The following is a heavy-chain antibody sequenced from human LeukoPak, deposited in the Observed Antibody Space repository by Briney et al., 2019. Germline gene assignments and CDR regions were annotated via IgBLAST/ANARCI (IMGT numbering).Heavy chain of an antibody. CDR2: IRSSGLYT. CDR1: GFTFSDYT. J-gene: IGHJ4*02. V-gene: IGHV3-21*01. D-gene: IGHD3-10*01. CDR3: ARASSIDY. Sequence: PGGSPRLSCAASGFTFSDYTMNWVRQAPGKGLERVSFIRSSGLYTYYADSVKGRFTISRDNAKNSLYLQMNSLTAEDTAVYYCARASSIDYWGQGTLVTVSS.